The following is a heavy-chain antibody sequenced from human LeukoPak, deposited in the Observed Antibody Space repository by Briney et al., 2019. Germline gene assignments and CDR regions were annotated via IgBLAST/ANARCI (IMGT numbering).Heavy chain of an antibody. CDR1: GDSISSSSYY. CDR2: IYYTGYT. CDR3: ARQGAVTSRRTHYYAMDV. J-gene: IGHJ6*02. D-gene: IGHD4-17*01. V-gene: IGHV4-39*01. Sequence: SETLSLTCTVSGDSISSSSYYWGWIRQPPGTGLEWIGSIYYTGYTYDNPSLRSRITMSVDTPKNQFSLQLSSVTAADTAVYYCARQGAVTSRRTHYYAMDVWGPGTTVTVSS.